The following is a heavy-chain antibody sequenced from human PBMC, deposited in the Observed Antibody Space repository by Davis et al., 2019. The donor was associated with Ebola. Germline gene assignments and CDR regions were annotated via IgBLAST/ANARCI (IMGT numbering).Heavy chain of an antibody. D-gene: IGHD1-1*01. CDR1: GYTFTSYY. J-gene: IGHJ4*02. V-gene: IGHV1-18*04. CDR3: ARAQFPTTSDH. Sequence: ASVKVSCKASGYTFTSYYMHWVRQAPGQGLEWMGRINPHNGNTNYAQNVQGRVTMTTDTSTSTAYMEVGILRSDDTAVYYCARAQFPTTSDHWGQGTLVTVSS. CDR2: INPHNGNT.